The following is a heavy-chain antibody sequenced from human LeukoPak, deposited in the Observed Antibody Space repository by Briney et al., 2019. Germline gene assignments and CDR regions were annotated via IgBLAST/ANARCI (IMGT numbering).Heavy chain of an antibody. CDR1: GFTFSSYA. D-gene: IGHD5-12*01. CDR3: ARVSVSPLDSGYDRNYYYYMDV. Sequence: GGSLRLSCAASGFTFSSYAMSWVRQAPGKGLEWVSGINWNGGSTGYADSVEGRFTISRDNAKNSLYLQTNSLRAEDTALYYCARVSVSPLDSGYDRNYYYYMDVWGKGTTVTVSS. J-gene: IGHJ6*03. CDR2: INWNGGST. V-gene: IGHV3-20*04.